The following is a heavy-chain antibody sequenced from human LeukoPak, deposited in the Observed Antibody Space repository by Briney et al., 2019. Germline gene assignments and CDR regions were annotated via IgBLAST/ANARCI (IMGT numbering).Heavy chain of an antibody. D-gene: IGHD2-15*01. V-gene: IGHV3-23*01. CDR1: GFTFSSYA. Sequence: PGGSLRLSCAASGFTFSSYAMSWVRQAPGKGLEWVSAISGSGGSTYYADSVKGRFTISRDNAKNTLYLQMNSLRAEDTAVYYCAKRGCSGGSCYHYFDYWGQGTLVTVSS. CDR3: AKRGCSGGSCYHYFDY. J-gene: IGHJ4*02. CDR2: ISGSGGST.